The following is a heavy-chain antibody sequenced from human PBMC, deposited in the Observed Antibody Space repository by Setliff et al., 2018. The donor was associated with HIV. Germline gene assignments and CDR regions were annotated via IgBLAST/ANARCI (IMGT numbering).Heavy chain of an antibody. D-gene: IGHD1-26*01. Sequence: KASETLSLTCGVYGGSLSDYYWSWIRQPPGKGLEWIGEINHSGSSNYNPSLKSRVTISVDTSKNQLSLNVTSVTAADTAVYYCARGQDLGATWTGYYYYYMDVWGKGTTVTVSS. CDR2: INHSGSS. CDR1: GGSLSDYY. V-gene: IGHV4-34*01. CDR3: ARGQDLGATWTGYYYYYMDV. J-gene: IGHJ6*03.